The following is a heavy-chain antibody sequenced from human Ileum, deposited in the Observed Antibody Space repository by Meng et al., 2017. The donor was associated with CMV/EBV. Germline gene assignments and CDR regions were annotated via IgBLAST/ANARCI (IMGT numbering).Heavy chain of an antibody. D-gene: IGHD3-10*01. CDR2: IHPSGST. CDR1: GASVRDYY. V-gene: IGHV4-4*07. J-gene: IGHJ4*02. CDR3: GRAGARGVPVDY. Sequence: ELQESVPRLVHTSETFSPTCTVSGASVRDYYWTWIRQPAGKGLEWIGRIHPSGSTDDNYPLKSRATMSLDTSKNQLSLKLTSVTAADTAIYYCGRAGARGVPVDYWGQGTLVTVSS.